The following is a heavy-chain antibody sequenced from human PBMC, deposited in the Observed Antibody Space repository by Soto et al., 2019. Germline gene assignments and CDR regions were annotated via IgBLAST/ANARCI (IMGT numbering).Heavy chain of an antibody. J-gene: IGHJ4*02. V-gene: IGHV4-39*02. Sequence: ETLSLTGTVAGGCMSSSTSYWSWIRQPPGKGLEYIGGIYYSGRTYYNPSLKSRVAVSVDTSKNHFSLRLRSVTAADTAVYYCARPSSGTYRVDYWGQGTLVTVSS. D-gene: IGHD1-26*01. CDR1: GGCMSSSTSY. CDR2: IYYSGRT. CDR3: ARPSSGTYRVDY.